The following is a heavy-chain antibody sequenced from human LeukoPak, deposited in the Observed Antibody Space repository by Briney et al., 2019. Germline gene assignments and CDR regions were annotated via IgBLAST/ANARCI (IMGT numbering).Heavy chain of an antibody. J-gene: IGHJ4*02. Sequence: PGGSLRLSCAASGFTFNTFNMNWVRQAPGKGLEWVSSITSGGDYIYYADSVKGRFTTARDNAKNSLSLQLNSLRVEDTAVYYCARGHFDVLAASYKWTPDYWGEGTMVTVSS. CDR2: ITSGGDYI. CDR1: GFTFNTFN. V-gene: IGHV3-21*01. CDR3: ARGHFDVLAASYKWTPDY. D-gene: IGHD3-9*01.